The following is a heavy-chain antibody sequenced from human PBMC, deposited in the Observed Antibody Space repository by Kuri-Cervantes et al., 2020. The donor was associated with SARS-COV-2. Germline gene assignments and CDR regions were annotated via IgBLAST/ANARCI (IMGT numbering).Heavy chain of an antibody. D-gene: IGHD3-10*01. J-gene: IGHJ4*02. V-gene: IGHV4-38-2*01. Sequence: GSLRLSCAVSGYSISSGYYWGWIRQPPGKGLEWIGSIYHSGSTYYNPSLKSRVTISVDTSKNQFSLKLSSVTAADTAVYYCVVARDYYYGSGSYPSFDHWGQGTLVTVSS. CDR3: VVARDYYYGSGSYPSFDH. CDR1: GYSISSGYY. CDR2: IYHSGST.